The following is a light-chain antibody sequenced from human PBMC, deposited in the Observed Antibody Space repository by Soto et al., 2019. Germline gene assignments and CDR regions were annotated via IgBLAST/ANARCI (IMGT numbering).Light chain of an antibody. CDR3: QQYYNKVT. CDR2: WAS. Sequence: DIVMTQSPDSLAVSLGERATINCKSSQSVLYSSNNKNYLAWYQQKSGQPPKLLISWASTRESGVPDRFSGSGSATDFTLTISSLQAEDVAVYYCQQYYNKVTFGQGTRLEIK. V-gene: IGKV4-1*01. J-gene: IGKJ5*01. CDR1: QSVLYSSNNKNY.